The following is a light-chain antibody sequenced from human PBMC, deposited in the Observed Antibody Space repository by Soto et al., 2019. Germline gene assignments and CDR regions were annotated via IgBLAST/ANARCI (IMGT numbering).Light chain of an antibody. V-gene: IGKV3-20*01. Sequence: EIVLTQSPGTLSLYPGERATLSCRASQSVSSPYIAWYQQKPGQAPRLLIYGASSRATGIPDRFSGSGSVTDCTVTVSSLEPEDFAGYYCQQWGPTFGPGPKVDIK. J-gene: IGKJ3*01. CDR2: GAS. CDR3: QQWGPT. CDR1: QSVSSPY.